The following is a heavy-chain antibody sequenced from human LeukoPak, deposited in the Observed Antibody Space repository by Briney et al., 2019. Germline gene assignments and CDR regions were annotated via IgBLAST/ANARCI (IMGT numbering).Heavy chain of an antibody. CDR1: GGSFSGYY. CDR2: INHSGST. Sequence: PSETLSLTRAVYGGSFSGYYWSWIRQPPGKGLEWIGEINHSGSTNYNPSLKSRATLSVDTSKNQFSLKLSSVTAADTAVYYCASPIPQGAAAEGYWGQGTLVTVSS. J-gene: IGHJ4*02. V-gene: IGHV4-34*01. D-gene: IGHD6-13*01. CDR3: ASPIPQGAAAEGY.